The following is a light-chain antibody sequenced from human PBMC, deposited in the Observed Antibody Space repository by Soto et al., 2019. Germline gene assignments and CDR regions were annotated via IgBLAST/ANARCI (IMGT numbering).Light chain of an antibody. Sequence: QSVLTQPASVSGSPGQSITISCTGTSSDVGSYNLVSWYQQHPGKAPKLMIYEGSKRPSGVSNRFSGSKSGNTPSLTISGLQAEDEADYYCCSYAGSSTYVFGTGTKVTVL. CDR3: CSYAGSSTYV. CDR2: EGS. CDR1: SSDVGSYNL. V-gene: IGLV2-23*01. J-gene: IGLJ1*01.